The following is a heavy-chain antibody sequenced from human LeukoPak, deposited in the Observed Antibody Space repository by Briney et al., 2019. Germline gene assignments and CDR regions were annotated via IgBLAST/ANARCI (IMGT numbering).Heavy chain of an antibody. D-gene: IGHD4-17*01. Sequence: GGSLRLSCAASGFTFSSYAMNWVRQAPGKGLEWVSAITGSGGRTYYADSVKGRFTISRDNSKNTLYLQMNSLRAEDTAIYYCAKESTVTPGNVNWFDPWGQGTLVTVSS. CDR3: AKESTVTPGNVNWFDP. J-gene: IGHJ5*02. CDR1: GFTFSSYA. V-gene: IGHV3-23*01. CDR2: ITGSGGRT.